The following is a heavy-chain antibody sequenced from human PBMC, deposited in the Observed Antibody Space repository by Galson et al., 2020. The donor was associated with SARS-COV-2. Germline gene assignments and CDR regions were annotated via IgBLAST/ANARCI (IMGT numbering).Heavy chain of an antibody. D-gene: IGHD2-15*01. CDR2: IYYSGST. Sequence: ASETLSLTCTVSGGSISSSSYYWGWIRQPPGKGLEWIGSIYYSGSTYYNPSLKSRVTISVDTSKNQFSLKLSSVTAADTAVYYCARDREDIVVVVAVPYYYYGMDVWGQGTTVTVSS. V-gene: IGHV4-39*07. J-gene: IGHJ6*02. CDR3: ARDREDIVVVVAVPYYYYGMDV. CDR1: GGSISSSSYY.